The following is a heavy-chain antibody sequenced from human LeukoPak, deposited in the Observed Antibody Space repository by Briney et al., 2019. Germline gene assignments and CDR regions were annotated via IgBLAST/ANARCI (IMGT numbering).Heavy chain of an antibody. J-gene: IGHJ4*02. D-gene: IGHD2-2*01. V-gene: IGHV4-31*03. CDR2: IYYSGST. CDR3: ARGVDIVVVPAAQYYFDY. Sequence: SETLSLTCTVSGGSISSGGYYWSWIRQHSGKGLEWIGYIYYSGSTYYNPSLKSRVTISVDTSKNQFSLKLSSVTAADTAVYYCARGVDIVVVPAAQYYFDYWGQGTLVTVSS. CDR1: GGSISSGGYY.